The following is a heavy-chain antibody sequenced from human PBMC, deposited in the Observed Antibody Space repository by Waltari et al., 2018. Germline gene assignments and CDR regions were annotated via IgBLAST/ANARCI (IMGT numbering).Heavy chain of an antibody. CDR3: ARDPIRSDGYSFDY. D-gene: IGHD4-4*01. CDR2: INQDGSGN. V-gene: IGHV3-7*01. Sequence: EVQLVESGGGLVQPGGSLRLSCAASQFTFSNYGMAWVRQAPGKGREWVAYINQDGSGNYYVDSGKGRFTISRDNAKNERYLQMNSLRAEDSAVYFCARDPIRSDGYSFDYWGQGTLVTVSS. CDR1: QFTFSNYG. J-gene: IGHJ4*02.